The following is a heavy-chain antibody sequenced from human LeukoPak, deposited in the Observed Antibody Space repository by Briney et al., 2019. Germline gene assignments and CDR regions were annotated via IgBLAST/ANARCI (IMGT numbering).Heavy chain of an antibody. CDR3: ARRPTYYYESSGYSNAFDI. J-gene: IGHJ3*02. CDR2: IYYSGST. D-gene: IGHD3-22*01. CDR1: GGSISSYY. V-gene: IGHV4-59*08. Sequence: SETLSLTCTVSGGSISSYYWSWIRQPPGKGLEWIGYIYYSGSTNYNPSLKSRVTISVDTSKNQFSLKLSSVTAADTAVYYCARRPTYYYESSGYSNAFDIWGQGTMVTVSS.